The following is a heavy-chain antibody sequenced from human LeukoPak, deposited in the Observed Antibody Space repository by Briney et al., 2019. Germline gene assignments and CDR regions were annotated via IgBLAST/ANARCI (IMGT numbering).Heavy chain of an antibody. Sequence: PGGSLRLSCAASGFTFSNAWMCWVRQAPGKGLEWVGRIKSKTDGGTTDYAAPVKGRFTISRDDSKNTLYLQMNSLKTEDTAVYYCTTRTPRAVYSGYDYEDYCGQGTLVTVSS. CDR3: TTRTPRAVYSGYDYEDY. CDR1: GFTFSNAW. V-gene: IGHV3-15*01. J-gene: IGHJ4*02. D-gene: IGHD5-12*01. CDR2: IKSKTDGGTT.